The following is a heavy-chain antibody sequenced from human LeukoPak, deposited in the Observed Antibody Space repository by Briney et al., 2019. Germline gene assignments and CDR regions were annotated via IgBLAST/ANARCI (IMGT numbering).Heavy chain of an antibody. CDR1: GGTFSSYA. J-gene: IGHJ6*03. V-gene: IGHV1-69*05. CDR3: ASIVDYYYYMDV. D-gene: IGHD2-21*01. Sequence: SVKVSCKASGGTFSSYAISWVRQAPGQGLEWMGGIIPIFGTANYAQKFQGRVTITTDESTSTAYMELSSLRSEDTAVYYCASIVDYYYYMDVWGKGTTVTVSS. CDR2: IIPIFGTA.